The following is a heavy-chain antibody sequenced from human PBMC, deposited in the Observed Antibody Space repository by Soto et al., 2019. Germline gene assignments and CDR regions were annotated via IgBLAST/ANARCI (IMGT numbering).Heavy chain of an antibody. CDR3: ARDRIVVVPAAVYYYYGMDV. D-gene: IGHD2-2*01. V-gene: IGHV3-48*02. Sequence: GRSLRLSCAASGFTFSSYSMNWVLQAPGKGLEWVSYISSSSSTIYYADSVKGRFTISRDNAKNSLYLQMNNLRDEDTAVYYCARDRIVVVPAAVYYYYGMDVWGQGTTVTVSS. CDR1: GFTFSSYS. CDR2: ISSSSSTI. J-gene: IGHJ6*02.